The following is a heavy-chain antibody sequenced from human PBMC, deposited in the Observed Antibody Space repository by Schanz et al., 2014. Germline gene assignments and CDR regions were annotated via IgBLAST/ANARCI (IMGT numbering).Heavy chain of an antibody. CDR1: GFTLSNYA. D-gene: IGHD3-10*01. CDR2: ISASGGTT. V-gene: IGHV3-23*01. J-gene: IGHJ5*02. CDR3: VRDILHRVYDSGSP. Sequence: ESGGGLAQPGGSLRLSCAASGFTLSNYAMSWVRQAPGKGLEWVSAISASGGTTYYADSVKGRFTISRDNSKNTLYLQMNSLRAEDTAVYYCVRDILHRVYDSGSPWGQGTLVAVSS.